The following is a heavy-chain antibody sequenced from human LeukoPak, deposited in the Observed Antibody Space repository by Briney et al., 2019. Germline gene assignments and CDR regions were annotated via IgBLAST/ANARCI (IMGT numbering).Heavy chain of an antibody. CDR3: ARDSPRTTVTTNWFDP. CDR2: IVPIFGTA. D-gene: IGHD4-17*01. Sequence: SVKVSCKVSGGTFSSYAISWVRQAPGQGLEWMGGIVPIFGTANYAQKFQGRVTITADESTSTAYMELSSLRSEDTAVYYCARDSPRTTVTTNWFDPWGQGTLVTVSS. CDR1: GGTFSSYA. V-gene: IGHV1-69*01. J-gene: IGHJ5*02.